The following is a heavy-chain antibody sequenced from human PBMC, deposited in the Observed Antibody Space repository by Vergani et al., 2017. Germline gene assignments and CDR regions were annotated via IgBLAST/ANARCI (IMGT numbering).Heavy chain of an antibody. Sequence: QVQLVQSGAEVKKPGSSVKVSCKASGGTFSSYAISWVRQAPGQGREWMGWIIPIFGTANYAQKFQGRVTITADESTRTAYMDLSSLRSEETAVYYCARGRGSGGWFDPWGQGTLVTVSS. D-gene: IGHD3-10*01. CDR1: GGTFSSYA. CDR3: ARGRGSGGWFDP. V-gene: IGHV1-69*01. J-gene: IGHJ5*02. CDR2: IIPIFGTA.